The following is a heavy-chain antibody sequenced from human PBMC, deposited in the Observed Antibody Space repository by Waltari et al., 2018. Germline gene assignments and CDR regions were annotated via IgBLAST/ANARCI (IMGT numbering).Heavy chain of an antibody. CDR2: INPNSGGT. CDR3: ARSLHLGELSFDY. J-gene: IGHJ4*02. CDR1: GYTFTGYY. V-gene: IGHV1-2*06. D-gene: IGHD3-16*02. Sequence: QVQLVQSGAEVKKPGASVKVSCKASGYTFTGYYMNWVHQAPGQGLEWMGRINPNSGGTNYAQKFQGRVTMTRDTSISTAYMELSRLRSDDTAVYYCARSLHLGELSFDYWGQGTLVTVSS.